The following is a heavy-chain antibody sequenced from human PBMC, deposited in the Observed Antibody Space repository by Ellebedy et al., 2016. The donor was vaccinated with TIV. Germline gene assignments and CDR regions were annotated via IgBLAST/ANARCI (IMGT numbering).Heavy chain of an antibody. CDR2: INPRGGGT. CDR1: GYTFTSDL. Sequence: AASVKVSCKASGYTFTSDLIHWVRQAPGQGLEWMGIINPRGGGTGYDKKFQGRVTMTRDTSASTVYMELSSMRSEDTAVYYCARAGGVYYFDYWGQGTLVTVSS. J-gene: IGHJ4*02. D-gene: IGHD1-26*01. V-gene: IGHV1-46*01. CDR3: ARAGGVYYFDY.